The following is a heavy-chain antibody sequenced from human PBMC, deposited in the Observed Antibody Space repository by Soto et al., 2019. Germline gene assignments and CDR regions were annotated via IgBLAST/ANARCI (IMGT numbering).Heavy chain of an antibody. Sequence: GGSLRLSCAASGFTFSSYAMSWVRQAPGKGLEWVSAISGSGGSTYYAVSVKGRFTISRDNSKNTLYLQMNSLRAEDTAVLYCAKDPASGYDFWGSKIRGVVWFDPWGQGTLVTVSS. CDR2: ISGSGGST. CDR1: GFTFSSYA. CDR3: AKDPASGYDFWGSKIRGVVWFDP. V-gene: IGHV3-23*01. D-gene: IGHD3-3*01. J-gene: IGHJ5*02.